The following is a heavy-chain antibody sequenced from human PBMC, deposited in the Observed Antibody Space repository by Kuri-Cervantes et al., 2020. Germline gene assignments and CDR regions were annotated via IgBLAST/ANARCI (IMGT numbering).Heavy chain of an antibody. CDR3: ARDRKFGAYDTLDY. Sequence: GESLKISCVASGFTFSSAAMHWVRQGPGKGLEWVAVIWYDGSNKYHADSVKGRFTISRDNSKNTLYLQMNSPTTEDTAMYYCARDRKFGAYDTLDYWGQGTLVTVSS. V-gene: IGHV3-30*01. D-gene: IGHD5-12*01. J-gene: IGHJ4*02. CDR2: IWYDGSNK. CDR1: GFTFSSAA.